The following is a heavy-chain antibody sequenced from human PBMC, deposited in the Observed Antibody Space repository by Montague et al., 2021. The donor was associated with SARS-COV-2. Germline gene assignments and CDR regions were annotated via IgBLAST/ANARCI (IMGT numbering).Heavy chain of an antibody. V-gene: IGHV4-34*01. CDR1: GGSFSGYY. Sequence: SETLSLTCAVYGGSFSGYYWSWICQPPGKGLGLNLVINQSGSTNYNPSLKSRVTISVDTSKHQFSLKLSAVTAADTAVYDCARRGYSYYYYGMDVWGQGTMVTVSS. J-gene: IGHJ6*02. CDR3: ARRGYSYYYYGMDV. D-gene: IGHD5-24*01. CDR2: INQSGST.